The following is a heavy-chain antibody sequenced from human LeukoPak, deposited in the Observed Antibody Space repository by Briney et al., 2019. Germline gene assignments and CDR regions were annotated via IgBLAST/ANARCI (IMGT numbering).Heavy chain of an antibody. V-gene: IGHV3-23*01. CDR2: IASGVDAT. CDR3: AHYRGYGQHDS. D-gene: IGHD5-12*01. CDR1: GFNFISHE. Sequence: GSLRLSCTAPGFNFISHEWSWVRQAPGRGLEWVSGIASGVDATYYAGSVKGRFTISRDSSKNTVYLQMNSLTVDDTAVYYCAHYRGYGQHDSWGQGTLVTVSS. J-gene: IGHJ4*02.